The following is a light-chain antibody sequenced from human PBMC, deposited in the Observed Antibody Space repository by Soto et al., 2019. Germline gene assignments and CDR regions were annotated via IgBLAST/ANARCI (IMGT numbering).Light chain of an antibody. J-gene: IGLJ2*01. CDR1: SSDFGSYNY. CDR3: SSYTSSSTLL. CDR2: DVH. V-gene: IGLV2-14*01. Sequence: QSALTQPASVSGSPGQSITISCSGTSSDFGSYNYVSWYQQHPDRAPKLMIYDVHNRPSGVSNRFSGSNSGNTASLSISGLQAEDEADYYCSSYTSSSTLLVGGGTKLTVL.